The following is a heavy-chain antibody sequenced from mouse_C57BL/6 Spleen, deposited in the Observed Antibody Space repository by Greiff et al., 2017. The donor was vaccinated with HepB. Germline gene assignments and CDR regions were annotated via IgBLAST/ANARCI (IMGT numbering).Heavy chain of an antibody. CDR1: GYTFTSYG. D-gene: IGHD5-1-1*01. CDR2: IYPRSGNT. J-gene: IGHJ3*01. CDR3: ARKRGNEIPAWFAY. V-gene: IGHV1-81*01. Sequence: QVQLKESGAELARPGASVKLSCKASGYTFTSYGISWVKQRTGQGLEWIGEIYPRSGNTYYNEKFKGKATLTADKSSSTAYMELRSLTSEDSAVYFCARKRGNEIPAWFAYWGQGTLVTVSA.